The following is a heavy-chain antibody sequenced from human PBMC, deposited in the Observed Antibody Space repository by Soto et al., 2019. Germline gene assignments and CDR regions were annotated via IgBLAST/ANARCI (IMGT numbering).Heavy chain of an antibody. Sequence: VASVRVSCKTSGYTFSDYYIHWVRQAPGQGPEWLAWINPKSGGTNYAPLFRGRVTLTRDTSTSTVYMEMRGLRSDDTAVYYCVRPTATILYYFESWGQGTLVTVSS. D-gene: IGHD2-15*01. CDR3: VRPTATILYYFES. CDR1: GYTFSDYY. V-gene: IGHV1-2*02. J-gene: IGHJ4*02. CDR2: INPKSGGT.